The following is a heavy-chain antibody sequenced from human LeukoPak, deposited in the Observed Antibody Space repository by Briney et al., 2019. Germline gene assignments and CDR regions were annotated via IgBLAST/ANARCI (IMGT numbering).Heavy chain of an antibody. J-gene: IGHJ4*02. D-gene: IGHD3-22*01. V-gene: IGHV3-23*01. Sequence: GGSLRLSCAASGFTFSNYAMRWVRQAPGKGLEWVSGISGSGGSTYYADSVKGRFTISRDNSKNTLYVQMNSLRAEDTAVYYCAKRGYYYDSSGYYSRTYFDYWGQGTLVIVSS. CDR3: AKRGYYYDSSGYYSRTYFDY. CDR2: ISGSGGST. CDR1: GFTFSNYA.